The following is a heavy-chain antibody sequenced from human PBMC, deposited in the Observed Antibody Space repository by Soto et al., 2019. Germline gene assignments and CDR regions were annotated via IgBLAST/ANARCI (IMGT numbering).Heavy chain of an antibody. V-gene: IGHV3-23*01. Sequence: EGSLRLSCAASGFTFSSYAMSWVRQAPGKGLEWVSAISGSGGSTYYADSVKGRFTISRDNSKNTLYLQMNSLRAEDTAVYYCAKDQGRYSHYDAFDIWGQGTMVTVSS. J-gene: IGHJ3*02. CDR1: GFTFSSYA. D-gene: IGHD5-18*01. CDR3: AKDQGRYSHYDAFDI. CDR2: ISGSGGST.